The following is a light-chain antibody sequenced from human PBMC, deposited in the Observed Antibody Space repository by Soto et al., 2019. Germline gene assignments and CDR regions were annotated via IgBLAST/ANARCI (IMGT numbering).Light chain of an antibody. Sequence: QSVLTQPPSASGSPGQSVTISCTGTSSDVGGYNYVSWYQQHPGKAPKLMIYEASKRPSGVPDRFSGSKSGNTASLTVSGLQAVDEAASHRSSYAGGNSFYAFGTASKVTV. CDR1: SSDVGGYNY. CDR2: EAS. CDR3: SSYAGGNSFYA. V-gene: IGLV2-8*01. J-gene: IGLJ1*01.